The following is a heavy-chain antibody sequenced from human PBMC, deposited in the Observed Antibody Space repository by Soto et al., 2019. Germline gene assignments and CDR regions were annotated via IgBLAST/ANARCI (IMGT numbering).Heavy chain of an antibody. D-gene: IGHD3-10*01. CDR2: IYYGGST. J-gene: IGHJ6*02. V-gene: IGHV4-59*07. CDR3: ARGQLLHYQYGLDV. Sequence: QVQLQESGPALVRPSDSLSLMCSVSGVPITTFYWSWIRQAPGKGLDYIGYIYYGGSTHYNPALKSRATISVDTAKNEFYLKLRSVTAADTAAYYCARGQLLHYQYGLDVWGQGTTVIV. CDR1: GVPITTFY.